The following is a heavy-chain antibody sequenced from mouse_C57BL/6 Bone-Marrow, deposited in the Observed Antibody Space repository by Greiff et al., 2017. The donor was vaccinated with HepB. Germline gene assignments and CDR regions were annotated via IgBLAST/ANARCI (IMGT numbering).Heavy chain of an antibody. V-gene: IGHV7-1*01. CDR2: SRNKANDYTT. D-gene: IGHD6-5*01. J-gene: IGHJ4*01. Sequence: DVKLVESGGGLVQSGRSLRLSCATSGFTFSDFYMEWVRQAPGKGLEWIAASRNKANDYTTEYSASVKGRFIVSRDTSQSILYLQMNALRAEDTAIYYCARDTYALYAMDYWGQGTSVTVSS. CDR3: ARDTYALYAMDY. CDR1: GFTFSDFY.